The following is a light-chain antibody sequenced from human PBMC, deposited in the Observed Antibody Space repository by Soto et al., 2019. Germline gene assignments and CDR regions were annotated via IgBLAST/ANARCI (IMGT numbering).Light chain of an antibody. J-gene: IGKJ4*01. CDR1: QSVSSSY. CDR3: QQYATSPLT. V-gene: IGKV3-20*01. CDR2: GAS. Sequence: EIVLTQSPGTLSLSPGERAPLSWRASQSVSSSYLAWYQQKPGQAPRLLIYGASSRATGIPDRFSGSGSGTDFTLTITRVEPEDFAVYYCQQYATSPLTFGGGTKVDNK.